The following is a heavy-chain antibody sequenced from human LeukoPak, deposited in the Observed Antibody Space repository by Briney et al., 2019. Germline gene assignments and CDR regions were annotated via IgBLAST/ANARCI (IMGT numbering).Heavy chain of an antibody. J-gene: IGHJ4*02. CDR2: INPNSGGT. V-gene: IGHV1-2*06. D-gene: IGHD3-22*01. Sequence: ASVKVSCKASGYTFTGYYMHWVRQAPGQGLEWMGRINPNSGGTNYAQKFQGRATMTRDTSISTAYMELSRLRSDDTAVYYCARERVYYDSSGYTRGRFDYWGQGTLVTVSS. CDR1: GYTFTGYY. CDR3: ARERVYYDSSGYTRGRFDY.